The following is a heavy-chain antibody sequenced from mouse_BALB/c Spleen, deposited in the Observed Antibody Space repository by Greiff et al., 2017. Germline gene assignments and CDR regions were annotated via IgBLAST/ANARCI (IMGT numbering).Heavy chain of an antibody. CDR1: GFNIKDTY. CDR2: IDPANGNT. V-gene: IGHV14-3*02. J-gene: IGHJ3*01. D-gene: IGHD1-1*01. CDR3: ASTVD. Sequence: EVMLVESGAELVKPGASVKLSCTASGFNIKDTYMHWVKQRPEQGLEWIGRIDPANGNTKYDPKFQGKATITADTSSNTAYLQLSSLTSEDTAVYYCASTVDWGQGTLVTVSA.